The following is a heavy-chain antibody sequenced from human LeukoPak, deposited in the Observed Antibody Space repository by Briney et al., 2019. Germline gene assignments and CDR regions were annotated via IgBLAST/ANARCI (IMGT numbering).Heavy chain of an antibody. V-gene: IGHV4-39*07. CDR2: IYYSGST. Sequence: SETLSLTCTVSGGSISNSSSYWGWIRQPPGKGLEWIGSIYYSGSTYYNPSLKSRVTISVDTSKNQFSLKLSSVTAADTAVYYCARVMSGYSYGYPDFWGQGTLVTVSS. CDR1: GGSISNSSSY. CDR3: ARVMSGYSYGYPDF. D-gene: IGHD5-18*01. J-gene: IGHJ4*02.